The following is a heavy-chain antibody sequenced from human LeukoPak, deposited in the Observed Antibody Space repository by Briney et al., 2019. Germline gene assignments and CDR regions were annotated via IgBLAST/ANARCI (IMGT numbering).Heavy chain of an antibody. CDR1: GFTFDDYG. V-gene: IGHV3-20*04. Sequence: GGSLRLSCEASGFTFDDYGMSWVRQAPGKGLEWVSGINWNGGSTGYADSVKGRFSISRDNAKNSLYLQMNSLRAEDTALYYCARERYHWNQYYFDYWGQGTLVTVSS. CDR3: ARERYHWNQYYFDY. J-gene: IGHJ4*02. CDR2: INWNGGST. D-gene: IGHD1-20*01.